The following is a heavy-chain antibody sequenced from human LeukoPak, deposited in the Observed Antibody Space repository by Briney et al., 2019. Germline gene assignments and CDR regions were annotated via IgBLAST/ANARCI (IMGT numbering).Heavy chain of an antibody. D-gene: IGHD6-19*01. CDR2: IYYSGST. V-gene: IGHV4-39*01. J-gene: IGHJ4*02. CDR1: GGSISSSSYY. CDR3: ARHGLWQWLAHFDY. Sequence: PSETLSLTCTVSGGSISSSSYYWGWIRQPPGKGLEWIGSIYYSGSTYDNPSLKSRVTISVDTSKNQFSLKLSSVTAADTAVYYCARHGLWQWLAHFDYWGQGTLVTVSS.